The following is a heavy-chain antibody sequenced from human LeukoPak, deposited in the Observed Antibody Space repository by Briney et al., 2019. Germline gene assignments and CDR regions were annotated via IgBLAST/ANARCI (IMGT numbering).Heavy chain of an antibody. D-gene: IGHD3-16*01. V-gene: IGHV3-48*03. CDR3: GGVSGSSIFDY. J-gene: IGHJ4*02. CDR1: GFTFSTYE. CDR2: ISTSGSTI. Sequence: GGSLRLSCAASGFTFSTYEMNWVRQAPGKGLEWVPYISTSGSTIYYADSVKGRFTISRDNAKNSLYLQMNSLRAEDTAVYYCGGVSGSSIFDYWGQGTLVTVSS.